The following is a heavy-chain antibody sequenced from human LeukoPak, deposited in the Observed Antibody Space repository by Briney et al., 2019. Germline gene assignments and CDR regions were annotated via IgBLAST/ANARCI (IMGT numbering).Heavy chain of an antibody. D-gene: IGHD6-19*01. CDR3: AREGWTAGPYDY. V-gene: IGHV4-4*07. J-gene: IGHJ4*02. CDR1: VGSISSDY. Sequence: PSETRSLTCTVPVGSISSDYWGWIRKPAGKGLEWIGRIYTSGSTNCNPSLKSRVTMSVATSKNQFSLKLSSVTAADTAVYYCAREGWTAGPYDYWGQGTLVTVSS. CDR2: IYTSGST.